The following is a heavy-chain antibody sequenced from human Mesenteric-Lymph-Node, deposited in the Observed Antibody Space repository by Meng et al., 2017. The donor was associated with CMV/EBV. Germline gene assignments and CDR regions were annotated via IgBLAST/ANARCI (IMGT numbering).Heavy chain of an antibody. CDR3: ARRGNYDSDYSEY. J-gene: IGHJ4*02. CDR1: CRSISNSTYY. V-gene: IGHV4-39*01. CDR2: VHHSGTT. Sequence: QWQLQESGPGLLNPLATLALSRIFSCRSISNSTYYWTWIRQPPGKGREWIGSVHHSGTTYYNPSLKGRLTISGDTSANLFSLRLTSVTAADTATYYCARRGNYDSDYSEYWGQGTLVTVSS. D-gene: IGHD3-22*01.